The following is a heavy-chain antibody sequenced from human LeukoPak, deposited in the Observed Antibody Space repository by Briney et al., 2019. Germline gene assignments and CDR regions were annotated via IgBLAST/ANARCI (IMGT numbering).Heavy chain of an antibody. J-gene: IGHJ4*02. CDR2: ISSSGSTI. V-gene: IGHV3-48*03. CDR3: ARDDSGSYYNVDYFDY. D-gene: IGHD3-10*01. CDR1: GFTFSSYE. Sequence: HPGGSLRLSCAASGFTFSSYEMNWVRQAPGKGLEWVSYISSSGSTIYYADSVKGRFTISRDNAKNSLYLQMNSLRAEDTAVYYCARDDSGSYYNVDYFDYWGQGTLVTVSS.